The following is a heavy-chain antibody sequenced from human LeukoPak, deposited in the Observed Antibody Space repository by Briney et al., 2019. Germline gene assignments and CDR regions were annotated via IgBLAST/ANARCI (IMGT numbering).Heavy chain of an antibody. D-gene: IGHD2-2*01. Sequence: ASVKVSCKASGYTFTNYALHWVRQAPGQRLEWMGWINAGNGNTQYSQKFQGKATITSDTSANIVYMEMSNLRSEDTAFYFCAKFYSNSDRGSDYWGQGTLVTVSS. CDR3: AKFYSNSDRGSDY. CDR1: GYTFTNYA. J-gene: IGHJ4*02. V-gene: IGHV1-3*01. CDR2: INAGNGNT.